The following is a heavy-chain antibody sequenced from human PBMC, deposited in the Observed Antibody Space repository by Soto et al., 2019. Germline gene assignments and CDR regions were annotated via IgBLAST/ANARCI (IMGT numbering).Heavy chain of an antibody. V-gene: IGHV3-23*01. Sequence: EVQLLESGGVLVQPGGSLRLSCAASGFTFSSYAMSWVRQAPGKGLEWVSAISGSGGSTYYADSVKGRFTISRDNSKNTLYLQMNSLRAEDTAVYYCTTARITGTTSYYYYVMDVWGQGTTVTVSS. CDR2: ISGSGGST. CDR3: TTARITGTTSYYYYVMDV. CDR1: GFTFSSYA. J-gene: IGHJ6*02. D-gene: IGHD1-7*01.